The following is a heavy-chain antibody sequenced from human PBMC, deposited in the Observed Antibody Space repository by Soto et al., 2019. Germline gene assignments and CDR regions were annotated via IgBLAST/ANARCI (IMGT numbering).Heavy chain of an antibody. CDR2: IYSGGST. D-gene: IGHD3-3*01. J-gene: IGHJ6*02. V-gene: IGHV3-53*02. CDR1: GFTVSSNY. Sequence: EVQLVETGGGLIQPGGSLRLSCAASGFTVSSNYMSWVRQAPGKGLEWVSVIYSGGSTYYADSVKGRFTISRDNSKNTLYLQMNSLRAEDTAVYYCARAPTTYYDFWSGYSPRYYYYGMDVWGQGTTVTVSS. CDR3: ARAPTTYYDFWSGYSPRYYYYGMDV.